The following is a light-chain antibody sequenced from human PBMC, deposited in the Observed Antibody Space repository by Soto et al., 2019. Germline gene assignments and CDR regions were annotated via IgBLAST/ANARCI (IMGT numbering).Light chain of an antibody. CDR1: QSVSSY. V-gene: IGKV3-20*01. Sequence: EIVWTQSPATLSLSPGERATLSCRASQSVSSYLAWYQQKPGQAPRLLIYGASSRATGITDRFSGSGSGTDFTLTISRLEPEDFAVYYCQQYGSSPPITFGQGTRLEIK. J-gene: IGKJ5*01. CDR2: GAS. CDR3: QQYGSSPPIT.